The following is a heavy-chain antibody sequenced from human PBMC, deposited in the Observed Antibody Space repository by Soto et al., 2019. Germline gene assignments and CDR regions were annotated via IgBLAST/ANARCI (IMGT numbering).Heavy chain of an antibody. D-gene: IGHD1-26*01. CDR2: INRDGSRT. V-gene: IGHV3-74*02. CDR1: GYTFSNYW. CDR3: ARGGSGSYGDYYGMDV. J-gene: IGHJ6*02. Sequence: EVQLAESGGGLVQPGGSLRLSCAAPGYTFSNYWIHWVRQSPGKGLVWVSRINRDGSRTDYADYVKGRYTISRDNAKNTLYQEMNSLRAEDTAVYYCARGGSGSYGDYYGMDVWGQGTTVTVSS.